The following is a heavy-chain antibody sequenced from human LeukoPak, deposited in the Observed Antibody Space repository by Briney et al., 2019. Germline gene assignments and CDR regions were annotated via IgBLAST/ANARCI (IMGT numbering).Heavy chain of an antibody. Sequence: AGSLRLSCAASGFTFSNHWMSWLRQAPGNAPPPLANIKEDGGELNYVDSVKGRFTISRDNAKQSLFLQMNSLRVEDLGVYYCARGRRWLQPLDYWGQGTLVTVSS. CDR2: IKEDGGEL. J-gene: IGHJ4*02. V-gene: IGHV3-7*04. CDR1: GFTFSNHW. CDR3: ARGRRWLQPLDY. D-gene: IGHD5-24*01.